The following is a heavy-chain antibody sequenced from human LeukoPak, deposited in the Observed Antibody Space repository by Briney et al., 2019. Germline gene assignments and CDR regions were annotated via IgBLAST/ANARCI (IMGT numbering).Heavy chain of an antibody. CDR2: INGDGSST. V-gene: IGHV3-74*01. CDR3: ARGSTSGWPDYFDY. Sequence: GGSLRLSCAASGFTLSSYWMHWVRQAPGKGLLWVSRINGDGSSTPYANSVKGRFTISRDNAKNTLYLQMHSLRADDTAVYYCARGSTSGWPDYFDYWGQGSVVTVSS. D-gene: IGHD6-19*01. J-gene: IGHJ4*02. CDR1: GFTLSSYW.